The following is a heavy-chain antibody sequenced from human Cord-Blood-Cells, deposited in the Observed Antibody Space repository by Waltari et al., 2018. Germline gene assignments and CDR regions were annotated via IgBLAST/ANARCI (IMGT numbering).Heavy chain of an antibody. CDR2: ISYDGSNK. D-gene: IGHD3-10*01. V-gene: IGHV3-30*18. CDR1: SSYG. J-gene: IGHJ3*02. Sequence: SSYGMHWVRQAPGKGLEWVAVISYDGSNKYYADSVKGRFTISRDNSKNTLYLQMNSLRAEDTAVYYCAKSGEDAFDIWGQGTMVTVSS. CDR3: AKSGEDAFDI.